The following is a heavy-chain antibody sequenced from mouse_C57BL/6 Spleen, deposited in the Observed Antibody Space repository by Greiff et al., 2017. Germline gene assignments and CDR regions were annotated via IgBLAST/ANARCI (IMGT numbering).Heavy chain of an antibody. D-gene: IGHD2-3*01. CDR3: AGDGGDGYSFAY. J-gene: IGHJ3*01. CDR2: ITHSGET. V-gene: IGHV12-3*01. Sequence: QVQLKESGPGLVKPSQSLFLTCSITGFPITSGYYWIWLRQSPGKPLEWMGYITHSGETFYNPSLQSPISITRETSKNQFFLQLNSVTTEDTAMYYCAGDGGDGYSFAYWGQGTLVTVSA. CDR1: GFPITSGYY.